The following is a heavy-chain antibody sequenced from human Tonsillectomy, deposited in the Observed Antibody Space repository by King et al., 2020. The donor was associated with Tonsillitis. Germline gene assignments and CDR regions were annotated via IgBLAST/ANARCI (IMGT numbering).Heavy chain of an antibody. CDR1: GYSFTSFW. CDR2: IYPGDSDT. J-gene: IGHJ4*02. V-gene: IGHV5-51*03. Sequence: QLVQSGAEVKRPGDSLKISCKGSGYSFTSFWIGWVRQLPGKGLELMGIIYPGDSDTRYSPSFQGQVTISADKSTRTAYLQWSSLKASHTAMYYCGRPADDYVPFNYWGQGTLVTVSS. CDR3: GRPADDYVPFNY. D-gene: IGHD3-16*01.